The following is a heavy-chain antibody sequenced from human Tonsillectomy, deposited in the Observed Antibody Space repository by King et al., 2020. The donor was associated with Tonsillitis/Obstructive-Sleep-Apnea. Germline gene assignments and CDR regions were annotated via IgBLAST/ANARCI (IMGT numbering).Heavy chain of an antibody. Sequence: VQLVESGGGLVQPGGSLRLSCAASGFTFSSYEMNWVRQAPGKGLEWVSYISSSGSTIYYADSVKGRFTISRDNAKNSLYLQMNSLRAEDTAVYYCARGGRSGYYYVLSYFDYWGQGTLVTVSS. CDR2: ISSSGSTI. V-gene: IGHV3-48*03. D-gene: IGHD3-22*01. CDR3: ARGGRSGYYYVLSYFDY. CDR1: GFTFSSYE. J-gene: IGHJ4*02.